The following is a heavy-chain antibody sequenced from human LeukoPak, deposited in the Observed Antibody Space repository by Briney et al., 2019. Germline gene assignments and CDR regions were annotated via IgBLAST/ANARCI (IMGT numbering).Heavy chain of an antibody. J-gene: IGHJ4*02. CDR3: ARARDGYSPFEY. Sequence: KPSETLSLTCTVSGGSISSSSYYWGWIRQPPGKGLEWIGSIYYSGSTYYNPSLKSRVTISVDTSKNQFSLKLRSVTAADTAVYYCARARDGYSPFEYWGQGTLVTVSS. CDR2: IYYSGST. D-gene: IGHD5-24*01. CDR1: GGSISSSSYY. V-gene: IGHV4-39*07.